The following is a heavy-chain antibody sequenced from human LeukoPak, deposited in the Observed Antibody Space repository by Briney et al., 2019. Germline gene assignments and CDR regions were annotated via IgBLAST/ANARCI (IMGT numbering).Heavy chain of an antibody. D-gene: IGHD3-22*01. J-gene: IGHJ3*02. V-gene: IGHV1-46*01. CDR1: GYTFTGYY. CDR3: ARDRLITMIVVARGAFDI. Sequence: GASVKVSCKASGYTFTGYYMHWVRQAPGQGLEWMGIINPSGGSTSYAQKFQGRVTMTRDTSTSTVYMELSSLRSEDTAVYYCARDRLITMIVVARGAFDIWGQGTMVTVSS. CDR2: INPSGGST.